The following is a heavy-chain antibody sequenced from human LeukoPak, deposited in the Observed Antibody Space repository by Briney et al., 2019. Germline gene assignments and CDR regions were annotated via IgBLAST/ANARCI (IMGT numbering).Heavy chain of an antibody. Sequence: GGSLRLSCAASGFTFTNYAINWVRQAPGKGLEWVSSISGSGGCAIYADSVKGRFTISRDNSKNTVRLQMNSLRADDTAVYFCARRYCTSTSCYNFDYWGQGTLVTVSS. V-gene: IGHV3-23*01. D-gene: IGHD2-2*01. CDR2: ISGSGGCA. CDR1: GFTFTNYA. J-gene: IGHJ4*02. CDR3: ARRYCTSTSCYNFDY.